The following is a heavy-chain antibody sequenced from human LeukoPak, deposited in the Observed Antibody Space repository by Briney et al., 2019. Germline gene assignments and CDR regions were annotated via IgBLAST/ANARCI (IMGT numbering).Heavy chain of an antibody. CDR2: LYTSGSM. Sequence: SETPSLTCTVSGGSISSGSYDWYWIRQPAGKGLEWIGHLYTSGSMSYNPSLKSRVTISVDTSKNQFSLKLTSVTAADTAVYHCTKGRGIWGQGTLVTVSS. J-gene: IGHJ4*02. V-gene: IGHV4-61*09. CDR1: GGSISSGSYD. CDR3: TKGRGI. D-gene: IGHD3-10*01.